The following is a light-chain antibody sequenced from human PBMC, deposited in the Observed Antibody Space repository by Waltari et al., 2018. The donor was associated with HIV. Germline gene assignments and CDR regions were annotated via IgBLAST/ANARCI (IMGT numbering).Light chain of an antibody. CDR1: QSVRNTY. Sequence: SPGERATLSCRASQSVRNTYLAWYQQKPGQAPRLLIYGASSRATGIPDRFSGSGSGTDFTLTISGLEPEDFAVYYCQQYGTSPRTFGQGTKVEIK. J-gene: IGKJ1*01. CDR2: GAS. V-gene: IGKV3-20*01. CDR3: QQYGTSPRT.